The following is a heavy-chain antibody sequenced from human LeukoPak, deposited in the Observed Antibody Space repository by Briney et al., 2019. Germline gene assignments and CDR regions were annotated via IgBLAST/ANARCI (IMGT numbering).Heavy chain of an antibody. V-gene: IGHV1-18*01. CDR1: GYTFTSYG. Sequence: ASVKVSCKASGYTFTSYGISWVRQAPGQGLEWMGWISAYNGNTNYAQKLQGRVTMTRDTSISTAYMELSRLRSDDTAVYYCARDPEDYGSGSYSVPWGQGTLVTVSS. D-gene: IGHD3-10*01. J-gene: IGHJ4*02. CDR3: ARDPEDYGSGSYSVP. CDR2: ISAYNGNT.